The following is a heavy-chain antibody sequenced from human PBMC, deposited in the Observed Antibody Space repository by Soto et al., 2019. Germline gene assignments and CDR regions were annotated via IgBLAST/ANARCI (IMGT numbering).Heavy chain of an antibody. D-gene: IGHD3-22*01. CDR2: IVAGSGNT. Sequence: SVKVSCKASGFTLKSSAVQWVRQARGQRLEWIGWIVAGSGNTHFAQRFQERVTITRDMSTSTAYLELSSLRSEDTAVYYCAADPYYYDSSNYYSFDPWGQGTLVTVSS. CDR1: GFTLKSSA. J-gene: IGHJ5*02. V-gene: IGHV1-58*01. CDR3: AADPYYYDSSNYYSFDP.